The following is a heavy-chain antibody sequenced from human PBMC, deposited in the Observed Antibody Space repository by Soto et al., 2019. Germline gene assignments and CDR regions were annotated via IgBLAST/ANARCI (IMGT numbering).Heavy chain of an antibody. J-gene: IGHJ4*02. CDR3: ARDGYINPDY. D-gene: IGHD4-4*01. CDR2: IRNKPYGGTA. Sequence: WSLRLSCSCSGFAFGDYAITWVRQAPGRGLEWVSFIRNKPYGGTAEYAASVKDRFIVSRDDSKNTAYLQMNRLKTEDSGVYFCARDGYINPDYWGRGTLVTVSS. V-gene: IGHV3-49*04. CDR1: GFAFGDYA.